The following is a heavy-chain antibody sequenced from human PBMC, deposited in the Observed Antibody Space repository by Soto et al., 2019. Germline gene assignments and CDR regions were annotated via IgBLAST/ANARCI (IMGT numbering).Heavy chain of an antibody. J-gene: IGHJ4*02. CDR3: EKFASGYDLLIDY. D-gene: IGHD5-12*01. CDR1: TFTFSRYG. CDR2: VSYDGSNK. V-gene: IGHV3-30*18. Sequence: QVQLVESGGGVVQPGRSLRLSCAASTFTFSRYGMHWVRQAPGKGLEWVAVVSYDGSNKYYADSVKGRFTISRDNSKDTLYLQMNSLRAEDTAVYYCEKFASGYDLLIDYWGQGTLVTVSS.